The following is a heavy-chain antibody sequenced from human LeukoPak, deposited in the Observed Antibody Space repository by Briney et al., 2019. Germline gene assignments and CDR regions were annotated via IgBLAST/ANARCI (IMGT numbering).Heavy chain of an antibody. Sequence: PSETLSLTCTVSGGSISSYYWSWIRQPAGKGLEWIGRIYTSGSTSYNPSLKSRVTMSVDTSKNQFSLKLSSVTAADTAVYYCARDGCSSTSCYEYYGMDVWGQGTTVTVSS. J-gene: IGHJ6*02. V-gene: IGHV4-4*07. CDR3: ARDGCSSTSCYEYYGMDV. CDR2: IYTSGST. D-gene: IGHD2-2*01. CDR1: GGSISSYY.